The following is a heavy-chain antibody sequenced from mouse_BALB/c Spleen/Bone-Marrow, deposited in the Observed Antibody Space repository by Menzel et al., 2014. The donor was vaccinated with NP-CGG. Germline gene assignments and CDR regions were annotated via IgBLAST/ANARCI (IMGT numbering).Heavy chain of an antibody. J-gene: IGHJ3*01. CDR3: ASPFYYGNYEGFAY. Sequence: VKLQESGPELVRPGVSVKISCKGSGYTFTDYAMHWVKRSHAKSLEWIGVISTYSGNTNYNQKFKGKATMTVDKSSSTAYMELARLTSEDSAIYYCASPFYYGNYEGFAYWGQGTLVTVTA. CDR2: ISTYSGNT. V-gene: IGHV1-67*01. D-gene: IGHD2-1*01. CDR1: GYTFTDYA.